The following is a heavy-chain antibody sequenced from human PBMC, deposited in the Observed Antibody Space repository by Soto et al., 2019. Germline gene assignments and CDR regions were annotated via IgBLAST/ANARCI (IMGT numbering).Heavy chain of an antibody. J-gene: IGHJ4*02. D-gene: IGHD2-2*01. CDR1: GYTFTGYY. CDR3: ARGGIVVVPAPHLFDY. V-gene: IGHV1-2*04. CDR2: INPNSGGT. Sequence: QVQLVQSGAEVKKPGASVKVSCKASGYTFTGYYMHWVRQAPGQGLEWMGWINPNSGGTNYAQKFQGWVTMTRDTPISTAYMELSRLRSDDTAVYYCARGGIVVVPAPHLFDYWGQGTLVTVSS.